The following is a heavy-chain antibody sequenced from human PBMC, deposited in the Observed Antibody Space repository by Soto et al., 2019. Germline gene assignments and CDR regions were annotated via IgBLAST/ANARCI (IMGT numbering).Heavy chain of an antibody. J-gene: IGHJ4*02. Sequence: GESLKISCKASGYDFARTWIGWVRQLPGKGLDWLGIIYPGDSDTRYSPSFRGQVTFSVDMSISTAYLQWSSLKTSDIAIYYCARLVGAYDSYFDHWGQGTRVTVSS. V-gene: IGHV5-51*01. CDR3: ARLVGAYDSYFDH. CDR2: IYPGDSDT. D-gene: IGHD5-12*01. CDR1: GYDFARTW.